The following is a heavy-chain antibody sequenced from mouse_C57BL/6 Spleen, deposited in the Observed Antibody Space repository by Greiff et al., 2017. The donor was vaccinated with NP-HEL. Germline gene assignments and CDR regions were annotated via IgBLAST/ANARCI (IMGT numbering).Heavy chain of an antibody. CDR3: AKGVWLRGYFDY. J-gene: IGHJ2*01. CDR2: IWGDGSP. CDR1: GFSLTSYG. V-gene: IGHV2-3*01. D-gene: IGHD2-2*01. Sequence: VKVVESGPGLVAPSQSLSITCTVSGFSLTSYGVSWVRQPPGKGLEWLGVIWGDGSPTYHSALIFRLSISKDNSKSQVFLKLNSLQTDDTATYYCAKGVWLRGYFDYWGQGTTLTVSS.